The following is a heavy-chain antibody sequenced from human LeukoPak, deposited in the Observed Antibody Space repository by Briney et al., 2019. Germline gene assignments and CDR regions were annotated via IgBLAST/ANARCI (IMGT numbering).Heavy chain of an antibody. CDR3: AREYGSSWLP. V-gene: IGHV1-18*01. CDR1: GYTFTSYG. D-gene: IGHD6-13*01. Sequence: ASXXVSCKASGYTFTSYGISWVRQAPGQGVEGMGWISAYNGNTNYAQKLQGRVTMTTDTSTSTAYMELRSLRSDDTAVYYCAREYGSSWLPWGQGTLVTVSS. J-gene: IGHJ5*02. CDR2: ISAYNGNT.